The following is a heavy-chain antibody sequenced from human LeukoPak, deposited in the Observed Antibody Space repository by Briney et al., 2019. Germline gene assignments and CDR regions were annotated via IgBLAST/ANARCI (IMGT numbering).Heavy chain of an antibody. Sequence: PGRSLRLSCAASGFTFSSYAMHWVRQPPGKGLEWVAVISYDGSNKYYADSVKGRFTISRDNSKNTLYLQMNSLRAEDTAVYYCARAHLITMIVVVITPLGYWGQGTLVTVSS. V-gene: IGHV3-30-3*01. CDR2: ISYDGSNK. CDR1: GFTFSSYA. J-gene: IGHJ4*02. CDR3: ARAHLITMIVVVITPLGY. D-gene: IGHD3-22*01.